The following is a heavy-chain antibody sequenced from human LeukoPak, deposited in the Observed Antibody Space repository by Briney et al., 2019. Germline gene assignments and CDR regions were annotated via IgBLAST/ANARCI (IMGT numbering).Heavy chain of an antibody. CDR1: GVSISSYY. D-gene: IGHD3-10*01. CDR3: ARERFTMVRGTFGYYFDY. CDR2: IWNSGST. V-gene: IGHV4-59*01. J-gene: IGHJ4*02. Sequence: PSETLSLTCTVSGVSISSYYWSWIRQPPGKGLEWIGYIWNSGSTNYNASLKIRVIISVDTSRNHFSLRLSSVTAADTAVYYCARERFTMVRGTFGYYFDYWGQGSLVIVSS.